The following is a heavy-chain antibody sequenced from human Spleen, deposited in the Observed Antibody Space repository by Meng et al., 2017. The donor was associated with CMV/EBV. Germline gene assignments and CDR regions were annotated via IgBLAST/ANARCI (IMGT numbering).Heavy chain of an antibody. D-gene: IGHD1-26*01. CDR1: GGSISSSSYY. Sequence: GSLRLSCTVSGGSISSSSYYWGWIRQPPGKGLEWIGSIYYSGSTYYNPSLKSRVTISVDTSKNQFSLKLSSVTAADTAVYYCARRGSGSYYRMAFDYWGQGTLVTVSS. CDR2: IYYSGST. J-gene: IGHJ4*02. CDR3: ARRGSGSYYRMAFDY. V-gene: IGHV4-39*01.